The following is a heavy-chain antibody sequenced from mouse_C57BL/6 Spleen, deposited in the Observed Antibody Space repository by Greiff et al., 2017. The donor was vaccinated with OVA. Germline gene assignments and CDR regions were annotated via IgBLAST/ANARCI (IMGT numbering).Heavy chain of an antibody. D-gene: IGHD1-1*01. J-gene: IGHJ1*03. Sequence: QVQLQQPGAELVMPGASVKLSCKASGYTFTSYWMHWVKQRPGQGLEWIGEIDPSDSYTNYNQKFKGKSTLTVEKSSSTAYMQLSSLTSEDSAVYYCARGEDGREGYFDVWGTGTTVTVSS. CDR3: ARGEDGREGYFDV. V-gene: IGHV1-69*01. CDR1: GYTFTSYW. CDR2: IDPSDSYT.